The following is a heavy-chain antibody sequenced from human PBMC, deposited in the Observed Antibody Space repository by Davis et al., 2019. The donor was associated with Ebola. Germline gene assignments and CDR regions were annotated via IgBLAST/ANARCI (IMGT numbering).Heavy chain of an antibody. Sequence: ESLKISCAASRFTFSSYSMNWIRQPPGKGLEWIGMTYHGGNTHYNPSLKSRVTISVDTSKNQFSLKLSSVTAADTAVYYCARDSGYSSGWSTNNWFDPWGQGTLVTVSS. CDR3: ARDSGYSSGWSTNNWFDP. V-gene: IGHV4-59*01. J-gene: IGHJ5*02. CDR1: RFTFSSYS. D-gene: IGHD6-19*01. CDR2: TYHGGNT.